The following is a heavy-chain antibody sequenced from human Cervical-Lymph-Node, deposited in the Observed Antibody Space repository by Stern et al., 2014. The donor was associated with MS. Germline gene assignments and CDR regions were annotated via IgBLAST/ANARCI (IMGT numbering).Heavy chain of an antibody. CDR3: ARDAALFGRNPLDY. V-gene: IGHV1-18*01. CDR2: ISAYNGNT. Sequence: QVQLMQSGAEVKKPGASVKVSCKASGYTFTSYGISWVRQAPGQGLEWIGWISAYNGNTISAQKLQGRVTMTTDTSTSTAYMELRSLRSDDTAVYYCARDAALFGRNPLDYWGQGTLVTVSS. CDR1: GYTFTSYG. J-gene: IGHJ4*02. D-gene: IGHD3/OR15-3a*01.